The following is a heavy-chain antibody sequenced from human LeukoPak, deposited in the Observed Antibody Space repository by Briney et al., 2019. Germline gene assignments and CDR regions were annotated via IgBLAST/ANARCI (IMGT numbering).Heavy chain of an antibody. CDR1: GGSISSNNW. CDR3: ARDQGTGFDY. J-gene: IGHJ4*02. CDR2: VFHSGST. Sequence: KSSETLSLTCAVSGGSISSNNWWRWVRQPPGKGLEWIGEVFHSGSTNYNPSLKSRVTISVDKSKNQFSLKLTSVTAADTAVYYCARDQGTGFDYWGQGTLVTVSS. D-gene: IGHD3/OR15-3a*01. V-gene: IGHV4-4*02.